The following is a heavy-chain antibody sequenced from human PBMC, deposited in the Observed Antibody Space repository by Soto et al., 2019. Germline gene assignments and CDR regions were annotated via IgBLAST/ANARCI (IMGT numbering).Heavy chain of an antibody. V-gene: IGHV1-3*01. CDR2: INAGNGNT. CDR3: ARPKDYDDCLDY. J-gene: IGHJ4*02. Sequence: ASVKVSCTASGYTFTRYNMHRVRQAPGQRLEWLGWINAGNGNTKYSQQFQGRVTITRDTSANTAYMELSSLISEDTAVYYCARPKDYDDCLDYWGQGNLVTVS. D-gene: IGHD3-22*01. CDR1: GYTFTRYN.